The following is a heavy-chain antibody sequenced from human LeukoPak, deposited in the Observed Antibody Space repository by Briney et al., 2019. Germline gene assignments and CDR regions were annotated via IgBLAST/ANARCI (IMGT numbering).Heavy chain of an antibody. CDR3: ASFRYYDSSGYFYY. CDR1: GGSFSGYY. Sequence: SETLSLTCAVYGGSFSGYYWSWIRQPPGKGLEWIGEINHSGSTNYNPSLKSRVTISVDTPKNQFSLKLSSVTAAETAVYYCASFRYYDSSGYFYYWGQGTLVTVSS. V-gene: IGHV4-34*01. J-gene: IGHJ4*02. CDR2: INHSGST. D-gene: IGHD3-22*01.